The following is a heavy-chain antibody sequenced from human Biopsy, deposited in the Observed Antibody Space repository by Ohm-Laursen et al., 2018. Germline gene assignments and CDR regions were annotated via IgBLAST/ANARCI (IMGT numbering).Heavy chain of an antibody. Sequence: SQTLSLTCAVSGYSIKSGYYWGWIRQPPGKGLEWIGNIYHSGSAYYNPSLKSRVTISIDKSKNQFFLKLSSVTAEDTAVYYCARDDAVTVIRGLYYWGQGALVTVSS. CDR3: ARDDAVTVIRGLYY. V-gene: IGHV4-38-2*01. CDR2: IYHSGSA. J-gene: IGHJ4*02. D-gene: IGHD2-21*02. CDR1: GYSIKSGYY.